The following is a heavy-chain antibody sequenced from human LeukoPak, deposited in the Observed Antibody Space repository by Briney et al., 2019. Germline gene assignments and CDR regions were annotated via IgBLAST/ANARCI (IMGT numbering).Heavy chain of an antibody. J-gene: IGHJ4*02. Sequence: GGSLRLSCAASGFTFSDYYMSWIRQAPGKGLEWVSYISSSSSYTNYADSVKGRFTNSRDNAKNSLYLQMNSLRAEDTAVYYCARDLAYDSSGYSNDYWGQGTLVTVSS. CDR3: ARDLAYDSSGYSNDY. CDR1: GFTFSDYY. V-gene: IGHV3-11*06. D-gene: IGHD3-22*01. CDR2: ISSSSSYT.